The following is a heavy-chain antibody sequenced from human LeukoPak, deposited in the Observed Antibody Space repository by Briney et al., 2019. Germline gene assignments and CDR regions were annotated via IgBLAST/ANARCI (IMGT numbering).Heavy chain of an antibody. V-gene: IGHV3-33*01. CDR1: GFTFSSYG. D-gene: IGHD3-22*01. CDR2: IWYDGSNK. CDR3: ARGYYDSSGYYYGENWFDP. Sequence: GGSLRLSCAASGFTFSSYGMRWVRQAPGKGLEWVAVIWYDGSNKYYADPVKGRFTISRDNSKNTLYLQMNSLRAEDTAVYYCARGYYDSSGYYYGENWFDPWGQGTLVTVSS. J-gene: IGHJ5*02.